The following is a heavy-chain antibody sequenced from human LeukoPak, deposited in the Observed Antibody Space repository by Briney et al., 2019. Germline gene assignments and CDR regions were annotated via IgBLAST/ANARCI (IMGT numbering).Heavy chain of an antibody. J-gene: IGHJ4*02. V-gene: IGHV1-2*02. CDR1: GYTFTGYY. D-gene: IGHD6-13*01. CDR2: INPSSGGT. Sequence: ASVKVSCKASGYTFTGYYMHWVRQAPGQGLEWMGWINPSSGGTNYAQKFQGRVTMTRDTSISTAYMELSRLRSDDTAVYYCARVGKQLVLYYWGQGTLVTVSS. CDR3: ARVGKQLVLYY.